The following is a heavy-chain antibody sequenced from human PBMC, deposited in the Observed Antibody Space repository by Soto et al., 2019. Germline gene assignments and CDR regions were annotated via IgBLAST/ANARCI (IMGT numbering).Heavy chain of an antibody. D-gene: IGHD6-13*01. CDR1: GGTFSSYA. J-gene: IGHJ6*02. V-gene: IGHV1-69*13. Sequence: VASVKVSCKASGGTFSSYAISWVRQAPGQGLEWMGGIIPIFGTANYAQKFQGRVTITADESTSTAYMELSSLRSEDTAVYYCARASGIAAAGDYYYGMDVWGQGTTVTVSS. CDR3: ARASGIAAAGDYYYGMDV. CDR2: IIPIFGTA.